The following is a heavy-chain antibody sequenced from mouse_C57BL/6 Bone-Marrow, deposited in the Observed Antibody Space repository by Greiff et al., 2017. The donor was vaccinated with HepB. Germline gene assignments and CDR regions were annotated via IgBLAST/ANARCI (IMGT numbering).Heavy chain of an antibody. D-gene: IGHD1-1*01. CDR2: ISSGSSTI. CDR1: GFTFSDYG. J-gene: IGHJ1*03. CDR3: ARNYDGSSFYWYFDV. V-gene: IGHV5-17*01. Sequence: EVMLVESGGGLVKPGGSLKLSCAASGFTFSDYGMHWVRQAPEKGLEWVAYISSGSSTIYYADTVKGRFTISRDNAKNTLFLQMTSLRSEDTAMYYGARNYDGSSFYWYFDVWGTGTTVTVSS.